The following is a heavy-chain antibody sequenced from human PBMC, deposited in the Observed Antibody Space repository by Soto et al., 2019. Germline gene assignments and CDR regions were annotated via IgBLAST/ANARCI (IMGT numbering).Heavy chain of an antibody. CDR2: ISVYNGNT. CDR1: GYTFTSYG. J-gene: IGHJ4*02. Sequence: GAAVKVSCKASGYTFTSYGISWVRQAPGQGLEWMGWISVYNGNTNYAQKLQRRVTMTTDTSTSTAYMELRSLRSDDTAVYYCASGWFGEFVYYFDYWGQGTLVTVSS. CDR3: ASGWFGEFVYYFDY. D-gene: IGHD3-10*01. V-gene: IGHV1-18*01.